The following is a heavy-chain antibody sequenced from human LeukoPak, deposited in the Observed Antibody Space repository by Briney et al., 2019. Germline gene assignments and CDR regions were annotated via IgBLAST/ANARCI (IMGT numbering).Heavy chain of an antibody. D-gene: IGHD6-19*01. Sequence: SETLSLTCTVSGGSISSTDYYWNWIRQPAGKRLEWIGRIYISGITHYNPSLKSRITMSLDTSKNQFSLKLHSVTAADTAVYFCARTPYRGSNSGSYTDHWGQGTLVTVSS. V-gene: IGHV4-61*02. CDR3: ARTPYRGSNSGSYTDH. J-gene: IGHJ4*02. CDR1: GGSISSTDYY. CDR2: IYISGIT.